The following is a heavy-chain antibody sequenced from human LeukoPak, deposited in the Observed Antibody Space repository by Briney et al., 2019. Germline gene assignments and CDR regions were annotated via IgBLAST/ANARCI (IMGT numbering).Heavy chain of an antibody. D-gene: IGHD3-22*01. CDR2: IKQDGSEK. CDR1: GFTFSSYW. V-gene: IGHV3-7*01. J-gene: IGHJ4*02. Sequence: GGSLRLSCAASGFTFSSYWMSWVRQAPGKGLEWVANIKQDGSEKYYVDSVKGRFTISRDNAKNSLYLQMGSLRTEDMAVYYCARRFTGGYYYDYWGQGTLVTVSS. CDR3: ARRFTGGYYYDY.